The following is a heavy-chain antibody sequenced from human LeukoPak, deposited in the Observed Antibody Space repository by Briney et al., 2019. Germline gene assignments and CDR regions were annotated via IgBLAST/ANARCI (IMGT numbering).Heavy chain of an antibody. D-gene: IGHD3-3*01. Sequence: GGSLRLSCAASGFTFSSNYMSWVRQAPGKGLEWVSVIYSGGSTYYSESVKGRFTISGDNSKNTLYLQMNSLRAEDTAVYYCARAKVRSGYPPYYMDVWGKGTTVTVSS. CDR1: GFTFSSNY. J-gene: IGHJ6*03. V-gene: IGHV3-53*01. CDR3: ARAKVRSGYPPYYMDV. CDR2: IYSGGST.